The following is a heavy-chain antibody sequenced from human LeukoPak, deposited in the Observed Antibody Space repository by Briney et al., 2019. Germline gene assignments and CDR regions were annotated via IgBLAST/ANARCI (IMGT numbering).Heavy chain of an antibody. CDR3: ARDSDSYGYVYPDY. V-gene: IGHV3-30*04. J-gene: IGHJ4*02. CDR1: GFTFSSYA. Sequence: PGGSLRLSCAASGFTFSSYAMHWVRQAPGKGLEWVAVISYDGSNKYYADSVKGRFTISRDNSKNTLYLQMNSLRAEDTAVYYCARDSDSYGYVYPDYWGQGTLVTVSS. CDR2: ISYDGSNK. D-gene: IGHD5-18*01.